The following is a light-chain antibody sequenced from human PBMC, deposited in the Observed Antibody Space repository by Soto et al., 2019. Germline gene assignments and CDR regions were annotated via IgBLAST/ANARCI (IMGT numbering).Light chain of an antibody. CDR2: DSN. Sequence: QSVLTQPASVSGSPGQSITISCTGTSSDIGSYNYVAWYQQLPGTAPKLLIYDSNKRPSGIPDRFSGSKSGTSATLGITGLQTGDEADYYCGTWDSSLSAYVFGTGTKVTVL. CDR3: GTWDSSLSAYV. J-gene: IGLJ1*01. CDR1: SSDIGSYNY. V-gene: IGLV1-51*01.